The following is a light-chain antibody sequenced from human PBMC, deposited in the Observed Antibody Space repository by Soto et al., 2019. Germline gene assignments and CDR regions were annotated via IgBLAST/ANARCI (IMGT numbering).Light chain of an antibody. J-gene: IGKJ3*01. V-gene: IGKV3-11*01. Sequence: EIVLTQSPATLSLSPGERATLSCRASQSVSSYLAWYQQKPGQAPRLLIYDASNRATGIPARFSGSGSGTDFTLTISSLEPEDFALYYYQQRSNWPPRTLGPGTQVDIK. CDR3: QQRSNWPPRT. CDR2: DAS. CDR1: QSVSSY.